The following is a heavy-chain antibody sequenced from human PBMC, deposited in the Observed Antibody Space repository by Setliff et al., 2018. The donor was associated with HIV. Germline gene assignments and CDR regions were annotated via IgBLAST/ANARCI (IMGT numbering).Heavy chain of an antibody. CDR2: IRSKPYGGTT. CDR1: GFTFGDYA. D-gene: IGHD5-18*01. J-gene: IGHJ4*02. Sequence: PGRSLRLSCTTSGFTFGDYAMSWVRLAPGKGLEWVGFIRSKPYGGTTEYAASVKGRFSIPRDDSKSSAYLQMNSLKAEDTAVYYCTRVSAWIQLTYYFDYWGQGTPVTVSS. V-gene: IGHV3-49*04. CDR3: TRVSAWIQLTYYFDY.